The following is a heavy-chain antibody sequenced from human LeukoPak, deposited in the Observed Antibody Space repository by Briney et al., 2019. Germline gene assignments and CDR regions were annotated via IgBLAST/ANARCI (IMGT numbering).Heavy chain of an antibody. CDR2: YYYGGST. CDR3: AIMGSAYGNAFDV. V-gene: IGHV4-59*11. CDR1: GGSINSHF. Sequence: PSETLSLTCAVSGGSINSHFCSWVRHSPGKELEWIGYYYYGGSTLYNPSLSSRVTISVDASKNHFSLRLNSVTGADTGVYYCAIMGSAYGNAFDVWAQGTMVTVS. D-gene: IGHD3-3*01. J-gene: IGHJ3*01.